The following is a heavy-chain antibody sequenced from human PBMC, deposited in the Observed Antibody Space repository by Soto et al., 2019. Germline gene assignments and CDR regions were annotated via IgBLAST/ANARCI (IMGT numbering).Heavy chain of an antibody. D-gene: IGHD6-19*01. J-gene: IGHJ4*02. CDR2: IIAINGTA. Sequence: ASVKVSCKASGGTFSSYAISWVRQAPGQGLEWMGGIIAINGTANYAQKFQGRVTITADASTSTAYMELRSLRSDDTAVYYCARGDVVIAVAGNSFDYWGQGTLVTVSS. CDR1: GGTFSSYA. CDR3: ARGDVVIAVAGNSFDY. V-gene: IGHV1-69*13.